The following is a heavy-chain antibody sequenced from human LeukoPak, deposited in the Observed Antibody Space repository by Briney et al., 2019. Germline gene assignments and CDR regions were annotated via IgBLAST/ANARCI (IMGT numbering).Heavy chain of an antibody. J-gene: IGHJ4*02. CDR2: IWYDGSNA. V-gene: IGHV3-33*01. CDR1: GFTFRNHG. Sequence: GRSLRLSCAASGFTFRNHGMHWVRQAPGKGLEWVAIIWYDGSNAYYADSVEGRFTVSRDNSKKVLYLQMNSLRVEDTAVYYCARDRGAGKYYDYWGQGTQVTVSS. CDR3: ARDRGAGKYYDY. D-gene: IGHD4/OR15-4a*01.